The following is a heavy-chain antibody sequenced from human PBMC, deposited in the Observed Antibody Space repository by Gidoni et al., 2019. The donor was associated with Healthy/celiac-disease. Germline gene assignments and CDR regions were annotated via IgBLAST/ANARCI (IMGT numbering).Heavy chain of an antibody. CDR1: GFTFSSYS. CDR3: ARDSELRYFDWLSQPGEYYYGMDV. CDR2: ISSSSRYR. V-gene: IGHV3-21*01. Sequence: EVQLVESGGGLFKPGGSLRLSCAASGFTFSSYSMNWVRQAPGKGLEWVSSISSSSRYRSYADSVKGRFTISRDNAKNSLYLQMNSLRAEDTAVYYCARDSELRYFDWLSQPGEYYYGMDVWGQGTTVTVSS. D-gene: IGHD3-9*01. J-gene: IGHJ6*02.